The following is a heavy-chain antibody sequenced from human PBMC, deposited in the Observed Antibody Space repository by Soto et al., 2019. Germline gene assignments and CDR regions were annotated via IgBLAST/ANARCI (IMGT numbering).Heavy chain of an antibody. CDR2: INYSGST. Sequence: QVQLQESGPGLVKPSATLSLTCTFSGGSISSYYWSWVRQPPGKGLEWSGYINYSGSTNYNPSLKSRVTISVDTSKNHYSQKLSPVAAADTAVYYCARSIAAHGNGVGWFDPWGQGTLVPVSS. CDR3: ARSIAAHGNGVGWFDP. J-gene: IGHJ5*02. V-gene: IGHV4-59*01. D-gene: IGHD6-6*01. CDR1: GGSISSYY.